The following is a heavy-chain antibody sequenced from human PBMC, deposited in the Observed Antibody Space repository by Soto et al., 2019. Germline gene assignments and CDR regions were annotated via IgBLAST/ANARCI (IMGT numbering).Heavy chain of an antibody. CDR1: GFTFSSLW. D-gene: IGHD6-19*01. V-gene: IGHV3-7*05. CDR3: VGGYGWLPDY. Sequence: DVHLVESGGGLVQPGGSLRLSCEASGFTFSSLWMNWVRQAPGKGLEWVAIIEQNGGERNYLDSVKGRFTISRDSAKKSVYLQMNSLRAEDTALYYCVGGYGWLPDYWGQGTLVTVSS. CDR2: IEQNGGER. J-gene: IGHJ4*02.